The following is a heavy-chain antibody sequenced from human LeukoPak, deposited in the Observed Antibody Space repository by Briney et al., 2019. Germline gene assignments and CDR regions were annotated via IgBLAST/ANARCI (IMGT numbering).Heavy chain of an antibody. CDR1: GDSIINYY. CDR3: ARRASSYYFDN. D-gene: IGHD3-16*02. J-gene: IGHJ4*02. CDR2: IYYTGST. Sequence: SETLSLTCTVSGDSIINYYCSWTRQTPGNGLEWIGFIYYTGSTSYNPSLKSRVTMSVDRSKNLFSLNLSSVTAVDTAVYYCARRASSYYFDNWSQGTLVTVSS. V-gene: IGHV4-59*01.